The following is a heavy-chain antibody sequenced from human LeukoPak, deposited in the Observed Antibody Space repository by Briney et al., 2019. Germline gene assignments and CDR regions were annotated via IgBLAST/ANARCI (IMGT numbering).Heavy chain of an antibody. J-gene: IGHJ4*02. CDR3: VRDTSYCSGGRCFATYSFDY. CDR2: ISSTGGST. CDR1: GFTFSNYA. Sequence: PGVSPRLSCSASGFTFSNYAMHWVRPAPGKGLECISTISSTGGSTYYADSVKGRFTISRDNSKNTLYLQMSSLRAEDTAVYYCVRDTSYCSGGRCFATYSFDYWGQGTRVTVSS. V-gene: IGHV3-64D*09. D-gene: IGHD2-15*01.